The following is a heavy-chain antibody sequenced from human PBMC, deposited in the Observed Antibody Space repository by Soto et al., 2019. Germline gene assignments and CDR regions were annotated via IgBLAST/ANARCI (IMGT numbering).Heavy chain of an antibody. J-gene: IGHJ4*02. Sequence: ASVKVSCKASGYTFTSYGISWVRQAPGQGLEWMGWISAYNGNTNYAQKLQGRVTMTTDTSTSTAYMELRRLRSDDTAVYYCAGDILLGFSYFDSWGQGTLVTVSS. CDR1: GYTFTSYG. CDR2: ISAYNGNT. V-gene: IGHV1-18*01. CDR3: AGDILLGFSYFDS. D-gene: IGHD3-9*01.